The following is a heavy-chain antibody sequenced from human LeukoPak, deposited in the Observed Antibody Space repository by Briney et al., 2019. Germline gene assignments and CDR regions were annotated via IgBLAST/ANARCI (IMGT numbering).Heavy chain of an antibody. V-gene: IGHV5-10-1*01. D-gene: IGHD2-15*01. J-gene: IGHJ4*02. CDR1: GYSFTSYW. Sequence: GESLWISCKGSGYSFTSYWISWVRQMPGEGLEWMGRIDPSDSYTNYSPSFQGHVTISADKSISTAYLQWSSLKASDTAMYYCARHRSHCSGGSCYSGTYYFDYWGQGTLVTVSS. CDR3: ARHRSHCSGGSCYSGTYYFDY. CDR2: IDPSDSYT.